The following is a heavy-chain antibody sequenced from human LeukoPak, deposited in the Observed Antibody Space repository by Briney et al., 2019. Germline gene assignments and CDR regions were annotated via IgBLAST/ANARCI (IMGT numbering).Heavy chain of an antibody. V-gene: IGHV3-48*01. Sequence: GGSLRLSCAASGFTYSSYTMNWVRQAPGMGLEWLSYISASRGITYYADSVKGRFTISRDNAKNSLYLQMNSLRAEDTAVYYCVRGSLASGVVVYYYYYLDVWGKGTTVPVSS. CDR1: GFTYSSYT. CDR3: VRGSLASGVVVYYYYYLDV. CDR2: ISASRGIT. J-gene: IGHJ6*03. D-gene: IGHD3-22*01.